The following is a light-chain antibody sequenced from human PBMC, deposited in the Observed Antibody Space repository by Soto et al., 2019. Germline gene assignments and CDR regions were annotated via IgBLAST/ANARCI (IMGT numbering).Light chain of an antibody. J-gene: IGLJ1*01. Sequence: QSALTQPRSVSGSPGQSVTISCAGTSSDVGTYNYVSWYQQHPGNAPKVMIYDVTKRPSGVPDRFSGSKSGNTASLTISGLHTEDEGDYYCCAYAGSYIFVFGTGTKLTVL. V-gene: IGLV2-11*01. CDR1: SSDVGTYNY. CDR3: CAYAGSYIFV. CDR2: DVT.